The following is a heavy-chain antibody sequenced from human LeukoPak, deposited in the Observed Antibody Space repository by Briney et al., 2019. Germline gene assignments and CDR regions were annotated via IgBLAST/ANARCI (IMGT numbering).Heavy chain of an antibody. CDR1: EFTFSSYA. V-gene: IGHV3-11*01. CDR3: ARAPYGEDIVATGEYYFDY. CDR2: ISSSGSTI. J-gene: IGHJ4*02. D-gene: IGHD5-12*01. Sequence: PGGSQRLSCAASEFTFSSYAMTWVRQAPGKGLEWVSYISSSGSTIYYADSVKGRFTISRDNAKNSPYLQMNSLRAEDTAVYYCARAPYGEDIVATGEYYFDYWGQGTLVTVSS.